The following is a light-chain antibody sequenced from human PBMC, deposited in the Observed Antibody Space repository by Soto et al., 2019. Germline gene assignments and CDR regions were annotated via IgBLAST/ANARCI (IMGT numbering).Light chain of an antibody. V-gene: IGLV1-47*01. CDR2: GND. Sequence: QLVLTQPPSASGTPGQRVTISCSGSGSNIGTNYVYWYQHLPGSAPKLLIYGNDQRPSGVPDRFSGSKSGTSASLAISGVRSEDEADYYCAAWDNSLSGRLFGGGTKVTVL. CDR1: GSNIGTNY. J-gene: IGLJ3*02. CDR3: AAWDNSLSGRL.